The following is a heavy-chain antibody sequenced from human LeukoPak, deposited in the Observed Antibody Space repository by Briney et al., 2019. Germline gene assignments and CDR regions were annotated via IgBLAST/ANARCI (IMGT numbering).Heavy chain of an antibody. V-gene: IGHV1-69*04. J-gene: IGHJ6*02. Sequence: ASVKVSCKASGATFDNYVITWVRQAPGQGLEWMGRVIPSLDITNYAQKFQGRVTITADKSTSTAYMELRSLRSEDTAVCYCARGFGGSSGSSDYYGMDVWGQGTTVTVSS. CDR3: ARGFGGSSGSSDYYGMDV. CDR2: VIPSLDIT. D-gene: IGHD3-22*01. CDR1: GATFDNYV.